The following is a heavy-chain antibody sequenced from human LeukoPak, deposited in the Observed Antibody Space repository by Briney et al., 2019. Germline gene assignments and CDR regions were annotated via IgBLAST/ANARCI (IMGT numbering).Heavy chain of an antibody. Sequence: SVKVSCKASGGAFSSYAISWVRQAPGQGLEWMGRIIPIFGIANYAQKFQGRVTITADKSTSTAYMELSSLRSEDTAVYYCARDGVRLLGAVAGNWFDPWGQGTLVTVSS. CDR3: ARDGVRLLGAVAGNWFDP. J-gene: IGHJ5*02. V-gene: IGHV1-69*04. D-gene: IGHD6-19*01. CDR2: IIPIFGIA. CDR1: GGAFSSYA.